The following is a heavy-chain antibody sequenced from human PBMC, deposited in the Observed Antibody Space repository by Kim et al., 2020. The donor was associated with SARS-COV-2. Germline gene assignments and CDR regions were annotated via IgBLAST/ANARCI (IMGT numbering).Heavy chain of an antibody. CDR2: IIPIFGTA. V-gene: IGHV1-69*13. D-gene: IGHD3-10*01. J-gene: IGHJ4*02. CDR3: ARDRGQSDYYGSGSYYPFDY. CDR1: GGTFSSYA. Sequence: SVKVSCKASGGTFSSYAISWVRQAPGQGLEWMGGIIPIFGTANYAQKFQGRVTITADESTSTAYMELSSLRSEDTAVYYCARDRGQSDYYGSGSYYPFDYWGQGTLVTVSS.